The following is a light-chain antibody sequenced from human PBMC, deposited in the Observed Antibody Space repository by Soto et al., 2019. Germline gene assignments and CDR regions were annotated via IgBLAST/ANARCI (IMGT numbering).Light chain of an antibody. CDR1: QSVSSNY. CDR2: GVS. CDR3: QQYFTSPLT. V-gene: IGKV3-20*01. Sequence: EVVLTKSPGTLSLSPGESATLSCRASQSVSSNYLAWYQQKPGQAPRLLIYGVSTRATGIPDRFSGSGSGTDFSLTISRLEPEDFALYYCQQYFTSPLTFGGGTKVEIK. J-gene: IGKJ4*01.